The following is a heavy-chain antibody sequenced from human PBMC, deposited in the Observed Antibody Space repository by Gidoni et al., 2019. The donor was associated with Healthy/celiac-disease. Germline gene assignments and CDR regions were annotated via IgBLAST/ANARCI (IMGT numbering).Heavy chain of an antibody. J-gene: IGHJ4*02. V-gene: IGHV4-34*01. CDR3: ARGPRPLNCGGDCYAFDY. CDR2: SNHSGST. D-gene: IGHD2-21*02. CDR1: GGSFGGYH. Sequence: QAQLQRWGDGLLKPSESLPLTSVAYGGSFGGYHWSWIRQPPGKGLEWIGESNHSGSTNYNPSLKSRVTISVDTSKIQFYLKLSSVTAADTAVYYCARGPRPLNCGGDCYAFDYWGQGTLVTVSS.